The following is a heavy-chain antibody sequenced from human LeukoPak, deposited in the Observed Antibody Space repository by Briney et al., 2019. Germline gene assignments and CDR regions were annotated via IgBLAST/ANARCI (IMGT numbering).Heavy chain of an antibody. V-gene: IGHV1-24*01. Sequence: ASVKVSCKASGYTFTSYYMHWVRQAPGQGLEWMGGFDPEDGETIYAQKFQGRVTMTEDTSTDTAYMELSSLRSEDTAVYYCATEGRIVGAIPWFDPWGQGTLVTVSS. J-gene: IGHJ5*02. CDR2: FDPEDGET. D-gene: IGHD1-26*01. CDR1: GYTFTSYY. CDR3: ATEGRIVGAIPWFDP.